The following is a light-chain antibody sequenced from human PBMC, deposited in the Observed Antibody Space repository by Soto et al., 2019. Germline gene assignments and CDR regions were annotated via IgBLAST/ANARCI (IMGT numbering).Light chain of an antibody. CDR1: QGISSY. CDR2: AAS. Sequence: DIQLTQSPSFLSASVGDRVTITCRASQGISSYLAWYQQKPGKAPKLLIYAASTLQSGVPSRFSGSGSATEFTLSISSLQPEDFGTYYCQQLNSYLSLTFGGGTKVEIK. V-gene: IGKV1-9*01. CDR3: QQLNSYLSLT. J-gene: IGKJ4*01.